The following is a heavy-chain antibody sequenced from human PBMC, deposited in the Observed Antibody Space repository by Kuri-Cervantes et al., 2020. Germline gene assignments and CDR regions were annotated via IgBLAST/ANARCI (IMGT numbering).Heavy chain of an antibody. CDR3: AKGGGSARYDY. CDR1: GYTFSSYG. J-gene: IGHJ4*02. D-gene: IGHD3-16*01. V-gene: IGHV1-18*01. Sequence: ASVKVSCKASGYTFSSYGITWVRQAPGQGLEWMGWISAYNGNTNHAQHLQGRVTMTTDASTSTAYMELRSLRSDDTAVYYCAKGGGSARYDYWGQGTLVTVSS. CDR2: ISAYNGNT.